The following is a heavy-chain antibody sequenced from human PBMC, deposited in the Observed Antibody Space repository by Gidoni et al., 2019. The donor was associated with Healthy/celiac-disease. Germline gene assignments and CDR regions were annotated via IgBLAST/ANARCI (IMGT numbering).Heavy chain of an antibody. CDR1: GGSISSSSYY. V-gene: IGHV4-39*01. CDR3: AQKVYMDV. J-gene: IGHJ6*03. Sequence: QLQLQESGPGLVKPPETLSLICTVPGGSISSSSYYWGWVRQPPGKGLEWIGSIYYRGSTYYNPSLKIRVTISVDTSKNQFSLKLSSVTAADTAVYYCAQKVYMDVWGKGTTVTVSS. CDR2: IYYRGST.